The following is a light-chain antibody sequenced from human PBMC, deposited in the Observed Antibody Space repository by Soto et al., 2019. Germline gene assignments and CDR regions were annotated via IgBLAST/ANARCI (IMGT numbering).Light chain of an antibody. CDR3: QQNYITPLT. V-gene: IGKV1-39*01. CDR2: AAS. Sequence: DVQLTQSPSPLSASVGDRVSISCRASRAITNHLNWYQQKPGKAPILLVYAASTLETGFPSRFSGSGSGTHFTLTIDNLQPEDVATYFCQQNYITPLTFGGGTKVEI. CDR1: RAITNH. J-gene: IGKJ4*01.